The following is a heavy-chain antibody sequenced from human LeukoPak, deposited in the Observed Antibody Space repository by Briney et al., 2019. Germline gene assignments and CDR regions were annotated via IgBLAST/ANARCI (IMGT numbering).Heavy chain of an antibody. D-gene: IGHD1-1*01. CDR1: GGSISSGGYS. Sequence: KPSETLSLTCTVSGGSISSGGYSWSWIRQPPGKGLEWIGYIYHSGSTYYNPSLKSRVTISVDRSKNQFSLKLSSVTAADTAVYYCATYKDAFDIWGQGTMVTVSS. V-gene: IGHV4-30-2*01. J-gene: IGHJ3*02. CDR2: IYHSGST. CDR3: ATYKDAFDI.